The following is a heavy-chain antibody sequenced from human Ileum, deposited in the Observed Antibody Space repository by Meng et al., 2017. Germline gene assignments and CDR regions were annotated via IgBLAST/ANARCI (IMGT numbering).Heavy chain of an antibody. Sequence: QGQLVQSGAAVKKPGASVKVSCDASGYTLSSDGFAWVRQAPEQGLEWMGWINVYNGITNYVQKFQGRVTMTTDTSTRTGYMELTSLTSDDTAIYYCATRGNPYLNCWGQGTLVTVSS. V-gene: IGHV1-18*01. CDR2: INVYNGIT. CDR1: GYTLSSDG. CDR3: ATRGNPYLNC. J-gene: IGHJ4*02.